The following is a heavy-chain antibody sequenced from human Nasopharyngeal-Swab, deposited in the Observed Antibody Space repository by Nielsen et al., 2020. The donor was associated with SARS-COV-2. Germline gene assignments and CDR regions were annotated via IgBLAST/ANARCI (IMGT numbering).Heavy chain of an antibody. V-gene: IGHV3-33*01. CDR1: GFTFSSSV. CDR3: AVIAAGGTSFDY. J-gene: IGHJ4*02. Sequence: SLKISCAASGFTFSSSVLHWVREAPRKGLEWVSVIWYDGSTKYYADSVKGRFTISRDTSKTTLYLQMNSLRAEDTAVYYCAVIAAGGTSFDYWGQGTLVTVSS. CDR2: IWYDGSTK. D-gene: IGHD6-13*01.